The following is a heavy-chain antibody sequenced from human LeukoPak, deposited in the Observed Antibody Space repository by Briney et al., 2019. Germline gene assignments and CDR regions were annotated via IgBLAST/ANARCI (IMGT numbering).Heavy chain of an antibody. CDR1: GFTFSSYA. Sequence: GGSLRLSCAASGFTFSSYAMSWVRQAPGKGLEWVSAISGSGGSTYYADSVKGRFTISRDNSRNTLYLQMNSLRAEDTAVYYCAKDYCGGECYDAFDIWGQGTMATVSS. V-gene: IGHV3-23*01. D-gene: IGHD2-21*01. CDR3: AKDYCGGECYDAFDI. J-gene: IGHJ3*02. CDR2: ISGSGGST.